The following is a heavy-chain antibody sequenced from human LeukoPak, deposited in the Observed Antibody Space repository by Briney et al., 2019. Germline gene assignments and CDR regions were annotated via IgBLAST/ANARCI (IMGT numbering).Heavy chain of an antibody. D-gene: IGHD3-10*01. V-gene: IGHV3-30*18. Sequence: PGGSLRLSCAASGFTFSSYGMHWVRQAPGKGLEWVAAISYDGSNKYYADSVKARFTISRDNSKNTLYLQMNSLRAEDTAVYYCAKYRLSFTMVRGSIDYRGQGTLVTVSS. CDR3: AKYRLSFTMVRGSIDY. CDR2: ISYDGSNK. CDR1: GFTFSSYG. J-gene: IGHJ4*02.